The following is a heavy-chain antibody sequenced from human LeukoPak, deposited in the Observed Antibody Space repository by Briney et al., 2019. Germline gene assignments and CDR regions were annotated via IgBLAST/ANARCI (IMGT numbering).Heavy chain of an antibody. CDR2: INPNSGGT. CDR1: GYTFTGYY. D-gene: IGHD3-9*01. Sequence: SSVKVSCKASGYTFTGYYMHWVRQAPGHGLEWMGWINPNSGGTNYEQKFQGRVTMSMDTSISTAYMELSRLRSDDTAVYYCARVAHFDWLSTFDYWGQGTLVTVSS. V-gene: IGHV1-2*02. CDR3: ARVAHFDWLSTFDY. J-gene: IGHJ4*02.